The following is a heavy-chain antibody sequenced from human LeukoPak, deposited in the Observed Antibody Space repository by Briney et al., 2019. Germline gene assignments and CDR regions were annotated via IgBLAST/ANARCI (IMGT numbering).Heavy chain of an antibody. D-gene: IGHD3-10*01. CDR1: GFSFSTYW. CDR3: AKLAKYFYGSETYYFFEH. V-gene: IGHV3-7*01. Sequence: PGGSLRLSCETSGFSFSTYWTSWVRQAPGKGLEWAANIKQDGTEKYYVDSVKGRFTISRDNAKNSLYLQMNSLRVEDTAVYYCAKLAKYFYGSETYYFFEHWGQGTPVTASS. J-gene: IGHJ4*02. CDR2: IKQDGTEK.